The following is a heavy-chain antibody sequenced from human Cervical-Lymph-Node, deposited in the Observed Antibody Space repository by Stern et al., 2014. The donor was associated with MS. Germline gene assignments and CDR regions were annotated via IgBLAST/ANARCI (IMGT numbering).Heavy chain of an antibody. CDR2: IHYSGST. CDR1: GGSISNGSYY. J-gene: IGHJ5*02. D-gene: IGHD6-13*01. V-gene: IGHV4-31*03. CDR3: AREGARGAAGT. Sequence: QLQLQESGPGLVKPSQTLSLICTVSGGSISNGSYYWSWIRQRPGKGLEWIGYIHYSGSTYYNPSLKSRVSMSLDTSENHFSVNLASVTDADTAVYYCAREGARGAAGTWGQGTLVTVSS.